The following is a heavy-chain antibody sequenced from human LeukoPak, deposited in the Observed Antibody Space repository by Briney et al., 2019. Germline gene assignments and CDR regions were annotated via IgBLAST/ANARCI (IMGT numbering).Heavy chain of an antibody. J-gene: IGHJ6*02. V-gene: IGHV1-2*02. Sequence: ASVKVSCKASGYTFTGYYIHWVRQAPGQGLEWMGWINPSSGVTNYAQKFQGRVTMTRDTSIGTAYMELSRLRPDDTAVYYCARDVIAATHYYFYGVDVWGQGTTVTVSS. CDR1: GYTFTGYY. D-gene: IGHD2-15*01. CDR2: INPSSGVT. CDR3: ARDVIAATHYYFYGVDV.